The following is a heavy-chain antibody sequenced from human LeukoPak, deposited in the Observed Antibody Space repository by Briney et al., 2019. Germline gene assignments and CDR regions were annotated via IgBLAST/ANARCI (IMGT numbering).Heavy chain of an antibody. D-gene: IGHD2-2*01. V-gene: IGHV1-18*04. Sequence: ASVKVSCKASGYTFIGYYIHWVRQAPGQGLEWMGWISAYNGNTNYAQKLQGRVTMTTDTSTSTAYMELRSLRSDDTAVYYCATFRGGYCSSTSCSAQAGWFDPWGQGTLVTVSS. J-gene: IGHJ5*02. CDR1: GYTFIGYY. CDR2: ISAYNGNT. CDR3: ATFRGGYCSSTSCSAQAGWFDP.